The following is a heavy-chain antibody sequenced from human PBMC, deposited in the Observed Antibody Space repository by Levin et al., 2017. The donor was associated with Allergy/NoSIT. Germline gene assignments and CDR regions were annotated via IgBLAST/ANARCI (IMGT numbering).Heavy chain of an antibody. J-gene: IGHJ6*02. CDR2: INAHSGAT. CDR1: GYIFTDYP. Sequence: GESLKISCNASGYIFTDYPLHWVRQAPGQGLEWMGRINAHSGATSYARNLQGRVTMTRDTSISTAYMELSRLRSDDTAVYYCARDVGRDLKGFYGLDVWGQGTTVTVSS. CDR3: ARDVGRDLKGFYGLDV. V-gene: IGHV1-2*02.